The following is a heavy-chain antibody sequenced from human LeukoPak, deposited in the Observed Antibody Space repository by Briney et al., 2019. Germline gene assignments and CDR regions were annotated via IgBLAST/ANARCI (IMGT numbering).Heavy chain of an antibody. CDR2: IIPIFGTA. CDR1: GGTFSSYA. V-gene: IGHV1-69*05. CDR3: AREVSAAGTHFDY. D-gene: IGHD6-13*01. Sequence: SVKVPCKASGGTFSSYAISWVRQAPGQGLEWMGRIIPIFGTANYAQKFQGRVTITTDESKSTAYMELSSLRSEDTAVYYCAREVSAAGTHFDYWGQGTLVTVSS. J-gene: IGHJ4*02.